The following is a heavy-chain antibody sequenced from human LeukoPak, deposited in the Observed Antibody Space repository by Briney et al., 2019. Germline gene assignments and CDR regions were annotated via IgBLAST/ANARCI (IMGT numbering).Heavy chain of an antibody. Sequence: PSETLSLTCTVSGDSISSSSYYWGWIRQPPGKGLEWIGYIYYTGSAYYNPSLKSRVTLSVYTSKNHFSLKLSSVTAADTAVYYCARLFNWGLDYWGQGTLVTVSS. CDR3: ARLFNWGLDY. D-gene: IGHD7-27*01. CDR2: IYYTGSA. V-gene: IGHV4-39*02. J-gene: IGHJ4*02. CDR1: GDSISSSSYY.